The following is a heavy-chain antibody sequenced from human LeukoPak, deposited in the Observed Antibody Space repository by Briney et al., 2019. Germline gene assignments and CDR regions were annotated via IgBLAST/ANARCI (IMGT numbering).Heavy chain of an antibody. Sequence: SETLSLTCAVYGGSFSGYYWSWIRQPPGKGLEWIGEINHSGSTNYNPSLKSRVTISVDTSKNQFSLKLSSVTAADTAVYYCARHTGDYSSSSDGFQHWGQGTLVTVSS. D-gene: IGHD6-13*01. V-gene: IGHV4-34*01. CDR1: GGSFSGYY. CDR3: ARHTGDYSSSSDGFQH. CDR2: INHSGST. J-gene: IGHJ1*01.